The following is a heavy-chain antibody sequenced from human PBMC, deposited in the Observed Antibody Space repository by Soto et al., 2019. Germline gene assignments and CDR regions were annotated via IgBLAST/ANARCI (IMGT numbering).Heavy chain of an antibody. D-gene: IGHD3-22*01. Sequence: QVQLQESGPGLVKPSQTLSLTCTVSGGSISSGDYYWSWIRQPPGKGLEWIGYIYYSGSTYYNPSLKCRVTIXXDXSKXQFSLKLRSVTAADTAVYYCARGSYYYDRSGYYHYWGQGTLVTVSS. J-gene: IGHJ4*02. CDR2: IYYSGST. CDR1: GGSISSGDYY. CDR3: ARGSYYYDRSGYYHY. V-gene: IGHV4-30-4*01.